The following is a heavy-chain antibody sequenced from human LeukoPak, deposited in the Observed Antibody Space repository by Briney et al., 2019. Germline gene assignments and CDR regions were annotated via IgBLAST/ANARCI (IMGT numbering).Heavy chain of an antibody. J-gene: IGHJ4*02. Sequence: SETLSLTCTVSGGSISSSSYYWGWIRQPPGKGLEWIGSIYYSGSIYYNPSLKSRVTISVDTSKNQFSLKLSSVTAADTAVYYCARQILFHSERWLQFFDYWGQGTLVTVSS. CDR1: GGSISSSSYY. CDR2: IYYSGSI. V-gene: IGHV4-39*01. D-gene: IGHD5-24*01. CDR3: ARQILFHSERWLQFFDY.